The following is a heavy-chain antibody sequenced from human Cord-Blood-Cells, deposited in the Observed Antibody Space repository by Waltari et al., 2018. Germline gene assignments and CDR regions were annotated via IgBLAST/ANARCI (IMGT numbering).Heavy chain of an antibody. D-gene: IGHD3-10*01. J-gene: IGHJ4*02. V-gene: IGHV2-5*02. Sequence: QITLKESGPTLVKPTQTLTLTCTFSGFSLSTSGVGVGWIRQPPGKALEWPALIYWDDDKRYSPSLKSRLTITKDTSKNQVVLTMTNMDPVDTATYYCAHTYHLWTYFDYWGQGTLVTVSS. CDR2: IYWDDDK. CDR1: GFSLSTSGVG. CDR3: AHTYHLWTYFDY.